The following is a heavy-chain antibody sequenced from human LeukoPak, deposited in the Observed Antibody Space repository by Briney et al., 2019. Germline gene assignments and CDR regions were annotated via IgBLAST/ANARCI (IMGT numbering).Heavy chain of an antibody. CDR2: IYYDGTP. CDR3: ARRAGGSPFDY. V-gene: IGHV4-59*01. J-gene: IGHJ4*02. CDR1: GDSMNKYY. Sequence: PSETLSLTCTVSGDSMNKYYWCWVRQPPGKGLEWIGYIYYDGTPDYNPPLTGRVTMSIDTSKNQFSLRLRSLTAADTAVYYCARRAGGSPFDYWGQGILVTVSS. D-gene: IGHD2-8*02.